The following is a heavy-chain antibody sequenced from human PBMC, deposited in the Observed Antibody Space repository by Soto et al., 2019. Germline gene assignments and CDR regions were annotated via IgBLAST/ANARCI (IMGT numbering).Heavy chain of an antibody. J-gene: IGHJ6*02. CDR1: GSTFSSYT. V-gene: IGHV1-69*02. Sequence: QVQLVQSGAEVRKPGSSVKVSCMASGSTFSSYTVNWVRQAPGKGLEWIGRIIHVLTVTDYARRFQGRVTTTPDTSAKTAYMELTSLTSEDTAVYYCARRRYCGTHSYKKFHSGMDVWGQGTTVTVSS. CDR2: IIHVLTVT. D-gene: IGHD2-21*01. CDR3: ARRRYCGTHSYKKFHSGMDV.